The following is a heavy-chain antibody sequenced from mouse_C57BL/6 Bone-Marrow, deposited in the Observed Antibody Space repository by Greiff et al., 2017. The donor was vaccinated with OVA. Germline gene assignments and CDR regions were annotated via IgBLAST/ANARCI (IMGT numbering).Heavy chain of an antibody. J-gene: IGHJ2*01. CDR2: IYPGSGST. V-gene: IGHV1-55*01. Sequence: QVQLQQPVAELVKPGASVKMSCKASGYTFTSYWITWVKQRPGQGLEWIGDIYPGSGSTNYNEKFKSKATLTVDTSSSTAYMQLSSLTSEDSAVYYCARYGYSNYYFDYWGQGTTLTVSS. D-gene: IGHD2-5*01. CDR3: ARYGYSNYYFDY. CDR1: GYTFTSYW.